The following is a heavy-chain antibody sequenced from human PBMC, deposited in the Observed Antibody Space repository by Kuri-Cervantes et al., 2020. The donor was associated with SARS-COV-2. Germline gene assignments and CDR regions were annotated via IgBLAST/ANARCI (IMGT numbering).Heavy chain of an antibody. Sequence: ETLSLTCAASGFTFSSYAMHWVRQAPGKGLEWVSAISGSGGSTYYADSVKGRFTISRDNSKNTLYLQMNSLRAEDTAVYYCAKGGAADNHYYYYYGMDVWGQGTTVTVSS. D-gene: IGHD3-16*01. V-gene: IGHV3-23*01. CDR1: GFTFSSYA. CDR2: ISGSGGST. CDR3: AKGGAADNHYYYYYGMDV. J-gene: IGHJ6*02.